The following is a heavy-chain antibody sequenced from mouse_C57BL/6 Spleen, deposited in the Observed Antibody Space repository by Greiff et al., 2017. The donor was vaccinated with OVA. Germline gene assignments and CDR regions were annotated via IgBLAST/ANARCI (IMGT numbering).Heavy chain of an antibody. CDR2: INPGSGGT. CDR1: GYAFTNYL. CDR3: ARGGHYGSRRYFDY. D-gene: IGHD1-1*01. J-gene: IGHJ2*01. V-gene: IGHV1-54*01. Sequence: QVQLKQSGAELVRPGTSVKVSCKASGYAFTNYLIEWVKQRPGQGLEWIGVINPGSGGTNYNEKFKGKATLTADKSSSTAYMQLSSLTSEDSAVYFCARGGHYGSRRYFDYWGQGTTLTVSS.